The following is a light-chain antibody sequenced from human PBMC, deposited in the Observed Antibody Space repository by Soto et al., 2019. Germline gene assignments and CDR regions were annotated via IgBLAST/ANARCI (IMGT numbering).Light chain of an antibody. V-gene: IGKV3-15*01. CDR3: QQYNKWPPIT. CDR1: ENISSN. Sequence: EIVMMQSPATLSVSPGERATLSCRASENISSNLTWYQQKPGHAPRLLIYDASTRATGIPARFSGSGSGTEFTLTISSLQSEDFAVYYCQQYNKWPPITFGPETKVDIK. CDR2: DAS. J-gene: IGKJ3*01.